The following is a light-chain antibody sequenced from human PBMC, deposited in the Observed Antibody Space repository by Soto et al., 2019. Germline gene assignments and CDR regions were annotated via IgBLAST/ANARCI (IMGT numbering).Light chain of an antibody. CDR2: GAS. Sequence: EIVLTQSPATLPLSPGERVTLSCRASQSVSNSLAWYQQKPGQAPRLLIYGASSRATGIPDRFSGSGSGTDFTLTISRLEPEDFAVYYCQQYGSSHWTFGQGTKVEIK. J-gene: IGKJ1*01. V-gene: IGKV3-20*01. CDR3: QQYGSSHWT. CDR1: QSVSNS.